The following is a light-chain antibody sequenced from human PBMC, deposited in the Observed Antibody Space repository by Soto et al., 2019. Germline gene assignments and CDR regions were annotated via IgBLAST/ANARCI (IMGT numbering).Light chain of an antibody. V-gene: IGLV2-8*01. CDR3: KSYVGSNTYV. CDR1: KNDSGVYDF. CDR2: EVV. Sequence: QSVLTQPPSVSAAPGQKVTISCSGTKNDSGVYDFVSWYQHHPGKAPRLIIYEVVQRPSGGPDRFSGSKSGNTASLTVSGLQAADDADYFCKSYVGSNTYVFGSGTKVTVL. J-gene: IGLJ1*01.